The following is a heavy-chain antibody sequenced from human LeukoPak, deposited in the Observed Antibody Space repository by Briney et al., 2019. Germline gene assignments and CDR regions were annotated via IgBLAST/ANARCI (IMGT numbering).Heavy chain of an antibody. V-gene: IGHV4-34*01. CDR1: GGSFSGYY. J-gene: IGHJ4*02. Sequence: SETLSLTCAVYGGSFSGYYWSWIRQPPGKGLEWIGKINHSGSTNYNPSLKSRVTISVDTSKNQFSLKLSSVTAADTAVYYCARGGIEYYGSGQKIYYFDYWGQGTLVTVSS. D-gene: IGHD3-10*01. CDR3: ARGGIEYYGSGQKIYYFDY. CDR2: INHSGST.